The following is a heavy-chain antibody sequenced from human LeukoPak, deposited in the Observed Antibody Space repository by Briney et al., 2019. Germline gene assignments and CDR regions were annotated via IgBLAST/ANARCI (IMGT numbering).Heavy chain of an antibody. J-gene: IGHJ3*02. CDR3: ASTSCYKCAFDI. Sequence: SETLSLTCTVSGGSINNYYWSWIRQPPGKGLEWIGYTYYSGSTNSNPSLKSRLTISVDTSKNQFSLKLSSVTAADTAVYYCASTSCYKCAFDIWGQGTMVTVSS. CDR2: TYYSGST. CDR1: GGSINNYY. D-gene: IGHD2-2*02. V-gene: IGHV4-59*08.